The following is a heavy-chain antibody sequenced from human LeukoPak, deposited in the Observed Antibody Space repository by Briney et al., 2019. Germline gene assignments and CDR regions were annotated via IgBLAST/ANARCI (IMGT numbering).Heavy chain of an antibody. CDR2: IYYSGST. D-gene: IGHD2-2*01. Sequence: SETLSLTCTVSGGSISSGGYYWSWIRQHPGKGLEWIGNIYYSGSTYYNPSLKSRVTISVDTSKNQFSLKLSSVTAADTAVYYCARGRAPRKVVPAAFDYWGQGTLVTVSS. CDR1: GGSISSGGYY. V-gene: IGHV4-31*03. J-gene: IGHJ4*02. CDR3: ARGRAPRKVVPAAFDY.